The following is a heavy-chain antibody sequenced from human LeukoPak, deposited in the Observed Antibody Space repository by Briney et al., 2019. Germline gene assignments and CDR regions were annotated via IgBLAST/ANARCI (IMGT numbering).Heavy chain of an antibody. D-gene: IGHD2-2*01. CDR3: ARGSPAGAARVFDY. Sequence: SQTLSLTCAISGDSVSSNSAAWHWIRQSPSRGLEWLGRTYYRSKWFNDSAVSVKGRITINADTSKNQFSLHLNSVTPEDTAVYYCARGSPAGAARVFDYWGQGTLVTVSS. J-gene: IGHJ4*02. V-gene: IGHV6-1*01. CDR1: GDSVSSNSAA. CDR2: TYYRSKWFN.